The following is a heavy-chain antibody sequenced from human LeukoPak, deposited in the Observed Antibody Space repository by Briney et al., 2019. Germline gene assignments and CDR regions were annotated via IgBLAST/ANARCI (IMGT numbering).Heavy chain of an antibody. Sequence: PSETLSLTCTVSGGSISSYYWSWIRQPAGKGLEWIGRIYTSGSTNYNPSLKSRVTISVDKSKSQFSLKLSSVTAADTAVYYCARGATAYWFDPWGKGTLVTVSS. CDR1: GGSISSYY. CDR2: IYTSGST. V-gene: IGHV4-4*07. CDR3: ARGATAYWFDP. D-gene: IGHD1-1*01. J-gene: IGHJ5*02.